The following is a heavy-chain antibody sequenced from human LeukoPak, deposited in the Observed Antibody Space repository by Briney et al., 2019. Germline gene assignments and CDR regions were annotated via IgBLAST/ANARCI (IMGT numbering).Heavy chain of an antibody. V-gene: IGHV4-39*01. Sequence: PSETLSLTCTVSGGSISSSSYYWGWIRQPPGKGLEWIGSIYYSGSTYYNPSLKSRVTISVDTSKNQFSLKLSSVTAADTAVYYCARSGDSGYYYYYYYMDVWGKGTTVTVSS. CDR3: ARSGDSGYYYYYYYMDV. CDR2: IYYSGST. CDR1: GGSISSSSYY. D-gene: IGHD6-25*01. J-gene: IGHJ6*03.